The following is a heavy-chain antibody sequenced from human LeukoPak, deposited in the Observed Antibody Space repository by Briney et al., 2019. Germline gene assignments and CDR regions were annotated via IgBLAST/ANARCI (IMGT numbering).Heavy chain of an antibody. CDR1: GGSISTYY. CDR3: ATGGWLVHGRLVY. CDR2: IYHSGST. J-gene: IGHJ4*02. Sequence: PSETLSLTCTVSGGSISTYYWSWIRQPPGKGLEWIGYIYHSGSTNYNPSLKSRVTISVDTSKNQFSLKLSSVTAADTAVYYCATGGWLVHGRLVYWGQGTLVTVSS. V-gene: IGHV4-59*12. D-gene: IGHD6-19*01.